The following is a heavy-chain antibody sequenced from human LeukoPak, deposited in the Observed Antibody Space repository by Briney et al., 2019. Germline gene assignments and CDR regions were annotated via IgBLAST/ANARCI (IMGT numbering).Heavy chain of an antibody. V-gene: IGHV3-20*04. J-gene: IGHJ6*03. CDR1: GFTFDDYG. Sequence: GGSLRLSCAASGFTFDDYGMTWVRQAPGKGLEWVSGINWNGGDTDYADSVKGRYTISRDNAKNSLYLQMNSLRTEDTALYYCAKSSGSVRHFYYYYMDVWGKGTTVTVSS. CDR3: AKSSGSVRHFYYYYMDV. D-gene: IGHD1-26*01. CDR2: INWNGGDT.